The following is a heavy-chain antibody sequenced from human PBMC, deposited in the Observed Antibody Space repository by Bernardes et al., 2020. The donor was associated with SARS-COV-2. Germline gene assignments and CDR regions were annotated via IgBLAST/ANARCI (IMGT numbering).Heavy chain of an antibody. J-gene: IGHJ6*02. CDR1: GGSISSSSYY. Sequence: SETLSLTCTVSGGSISSSSYYWGWIRQPPGKGLEWIGSIYYSGSTYYNPSLKSRVTISVDTSKNQFSLKLSSVTAADTAVYYCARETDPYYSSGWYRLYYYYGMDVWGQGTTVTVSS. V-gene: IGHV4-39*07. D-gene: IGHD6-19*01. CDR2: IYYSGST. CDR3: ARETDPYYSSGWYRLYYYYGMDV.